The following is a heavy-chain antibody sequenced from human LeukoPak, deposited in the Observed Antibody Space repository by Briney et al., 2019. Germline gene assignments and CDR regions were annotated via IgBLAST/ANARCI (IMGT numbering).Heavy chain of an antibody. Sequence: PGGSLRLSCAASGFSFSDYGRNWVRRAPGKGLEWLSHINSNGAVISHADSVKGRFTISRDTAKSSLYLQMNSLKIEDTAIYFCARDPDGDYDFDYWGQGTLVTVSS. J-gene: IGHJ4*02. CDR2: INSNGAVI. D-gene: IGHD4-17*01. V-gene: IGHV3-48*01. CDR3: ARDPDGDYDFDY. CDR1: GFSFSDYG.